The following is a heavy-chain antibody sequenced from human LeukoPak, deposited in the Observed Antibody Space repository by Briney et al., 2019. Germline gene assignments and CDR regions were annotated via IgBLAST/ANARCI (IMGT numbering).Heavy chain of an antibody. V-gene: IGHV4-59*08. CDR3: ARQRRYSSSWYFDY. J-gene: IGHJ4*02. Sequence: MPSETLSLTCTVSGGSINTYYWSWIRQPPGKGLEWIGYIFYRGSTNYNPSLKSRVTISVDTSKNQFSLKLSSVTAADTAVHYCARQRRYSSSWYFDYWGQGTLVTVSS. CDR2: IFYRGST. D-gene: IGHD6-13*01. CDR1: GGSINTYY.